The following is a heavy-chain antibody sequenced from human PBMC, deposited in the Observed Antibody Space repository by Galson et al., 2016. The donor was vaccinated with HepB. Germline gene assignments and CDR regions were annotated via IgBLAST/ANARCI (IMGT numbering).Heavy chain of an antibody. Sequence: SVKVSCKASGYTFSNYYIHWVRQAPGQGLEWMGIINPSGGGTTYSQNFQGRVTMTRDTSTSTVYMEFRSLKSEDTAMYYCARDLRGNNDGTPRAFDYWGQGTLVTVSS. J-gene: IGHJ4*02. CDR3: ARDLRGNNDGTPRAFDY. CDR1: GYTFSNYY. CDR2: INPSGGGT. D-gene: IGHD1-1*01. V-gene: IGHV1-46*01.